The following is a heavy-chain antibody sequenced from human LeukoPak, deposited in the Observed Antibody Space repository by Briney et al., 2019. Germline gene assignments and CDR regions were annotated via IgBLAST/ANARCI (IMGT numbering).Heavy chain of an antibody. CDR3: ARDGVSYDTATAFDI. Sequence: PGGSLRLSCAASGVTFSSYGMHWVRQAPGKGLEWVAFIRYDGSNKYYADSVKGRFTISRDNSKTTLYLQMNSLRAEDTAVYYCARDGVSYDTATAFDIWGQGTMVTVSS. CDR1: GVTFSSYG. CDR2: IRYDGSNK. V-gene: IGHV3-30*02. J-gene: IGHJ3*02. D-gene: IGHD5-18*01.